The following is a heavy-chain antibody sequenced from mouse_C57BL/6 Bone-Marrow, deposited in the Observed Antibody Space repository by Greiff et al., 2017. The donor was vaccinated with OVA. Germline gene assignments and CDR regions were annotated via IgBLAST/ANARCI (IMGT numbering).Heavy chain of an antibody. J-gene: IGHJ4*01. V-gene: IGHV10-1*01. Sequence: EVQRVESGGGLVQPKGSLKLSCAASGFSFNTYAMNWVRQAPGKGLEWVARIRSKSNNYATYYADSVKDRFTISRDDSESMLYLQMNNLKTEDTAMYYCVRSIYYYGSSYGAMDYWGQGTSVTVSS. CDR3: VRSIYYYGSSYGAMDY. CDR2: IRSKSNNYAT. D-gene: IGHD1-1*01. CDR1: GFSFNTYA.